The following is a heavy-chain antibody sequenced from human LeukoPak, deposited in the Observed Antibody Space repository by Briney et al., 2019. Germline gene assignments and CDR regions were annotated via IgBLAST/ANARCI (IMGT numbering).Heavy chain of an antibody. CDR3: ARGGSGDY. J-gene: IGHJ4*02. CDR1: GFTFNSYS. D-gene: IGHD3-10*01. Sequence: PGGSLRLSCAASGFTFNSYSMNWVRQAPGKGLECVSFISSSSLYIYYADSVKGRFTISRDNAKNSLYLQMNSLRAEDTAVYYCARGGSGDYWGQGTLVTVSS. CDR2: ISSSSLYI. V-gene: IGHV3-21*01.